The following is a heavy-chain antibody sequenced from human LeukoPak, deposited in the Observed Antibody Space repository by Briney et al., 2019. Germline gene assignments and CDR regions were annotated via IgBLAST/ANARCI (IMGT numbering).Heavy chain of an antibody. J-gene: IGHJ1*01. CDR1: GFTFSSYE. V-gene: IGHV3-48*03. Sequence: AGGSLRLSCAASGFTFSSYEMNWVRQAPGKGLEWVSYISSSGSTIYYADSVKGRFTISRDNAKYSLYLQMNSLRAEDTAVYYCARDSEYFQHWGQGTLVTVSS. CDR3: ARDSEYFQH. CDR2: ISSSGSTI.